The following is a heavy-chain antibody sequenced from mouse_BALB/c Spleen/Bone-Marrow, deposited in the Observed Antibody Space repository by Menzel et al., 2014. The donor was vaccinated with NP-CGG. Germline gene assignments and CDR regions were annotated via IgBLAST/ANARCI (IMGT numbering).Heavy chain of an antibody. J-gene: IGHJ2*01. D-gene: IGHD1-1*01. CDR1: GFNIKDTY. Sequence: SGAELVKPGASVKLSCPASGFNIKDTYMHWVKQRPEQGLEWIGRIDPANGNTKYDPKFQGKATITADTSSNTAYLQLSSLTSEDTAVYYCARYYYGSSLFDYWGQGTTLTVSS. CDR2: IDPANGNT. CDR3: ARYYYGSSLFDY. V-gene: IGHV14-3*02.